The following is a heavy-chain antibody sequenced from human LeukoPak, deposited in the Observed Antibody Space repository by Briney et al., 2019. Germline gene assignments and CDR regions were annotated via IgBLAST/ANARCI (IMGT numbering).Heavy chain of an antibody. CDR3: TSGYNSVGGYYFDY. CDR1: GFTFSSYS. J-gene: IGHJ4*02. CDR2: ISSSSSTI. Sequence: GGSLRLSCAASGFTFSSYSMNWVRQAPGKGLEWVSYISSSSSTIYYADSVKGRFTISRDNAKNSLYLQMNSLRAEDTALYYCTSGYNSVGGYYFDYWGQGTLVTVSS. V-gene: IGHV3-48*01. D-gene: IGHD2-15*01.